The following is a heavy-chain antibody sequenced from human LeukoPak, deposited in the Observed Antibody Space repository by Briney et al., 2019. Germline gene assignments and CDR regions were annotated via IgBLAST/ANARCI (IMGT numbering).Heavy chain of an antibody. Sequence: PSETLSLTCAVYGGSLSGYYWSWIRQPPGKGLEWIGSIYYSGSTHYNPSLKSRVTISLDTSKNQLSLKLTSVTAADTAVYYCARRGSSSWYFDSWGQGTLVPVSS. CDR3: ARRGSSSWYFDS. J-gene: IGHJ4*02. D-gene: IGHD6-13*01. CDR2: IYYSGST. V-gene: IGHV4-34*01. CDR1: GGSLSGYY.